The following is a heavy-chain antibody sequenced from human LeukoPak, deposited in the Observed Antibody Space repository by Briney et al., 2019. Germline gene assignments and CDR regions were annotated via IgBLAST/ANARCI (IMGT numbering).Heavy chain of an antibody. D-gene: IGHD3-22*01. V-gene: IGHV2-5*02. CDR3: THCGSIYYGSSGLHYFDY. J-gene: IGHJ4*02. CDR1: GLPLRTSAAG. Sequence: SGPTLVKPTQTLTLPCNFSGLPLRTSAAGVDWIRQPPGKALDWHAVLYWDDDKRYSPSLKSRLTITKDTSKNQVLLTMTNMDPVDTATYYCTHCGSIYYGSSGLHYFDYWGQGTLVTVSS. CDR2: LYWDDDK.